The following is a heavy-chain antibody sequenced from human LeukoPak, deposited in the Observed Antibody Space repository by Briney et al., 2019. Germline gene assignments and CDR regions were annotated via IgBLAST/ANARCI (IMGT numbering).Heavy chain of an antibody. J-gene: IGHJ4*02. CDR2: ISGSGGST. CDR3: AKSGGGIQLWLRFYFDY. CDR1: GFTFSSYA. D-gene: IGHD5-18*01. V-gene: IGHV3-23*01. Sequence: GGSLRLSCAASGFTFSSYAMSWVRQAPGKGLEWVSAISGSGGSTYYADSVKGRFTISRDNSKNTLYLQMNSLRAEDTAVYYCAKSGGGIQLWLRFYFDYWGQGTLATVSS.